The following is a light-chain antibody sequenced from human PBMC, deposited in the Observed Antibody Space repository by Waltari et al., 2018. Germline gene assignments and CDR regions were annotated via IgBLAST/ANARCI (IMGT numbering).Light chain of an antibody. CDR3: QHYVTLPAT. CDR2: DAS. V-gene: IGKV3-20*01. J-gene: IGKJ1*01. CDR1: QSVGKS. Sequence: EIVLTQSPGTLSLSPGERATISCRASQSVGKSLAWYQHKPGQAPRLLIYDASSRATGIPDRFSGSGSGTDFSLTISRLEPEDFSVYYCQHYVTLPATFGQGTKVEV.